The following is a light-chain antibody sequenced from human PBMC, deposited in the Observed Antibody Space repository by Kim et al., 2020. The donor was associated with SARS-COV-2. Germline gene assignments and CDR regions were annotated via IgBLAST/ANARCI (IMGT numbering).Light chain of an antibody. V-gene: IGKV3-15*01. CDR1: QSLISR. Sequence: EILLTQSPATLSVSPGERITLSCRASQSLISRLAWYQQKPGRTPRLLIYGASTRATDVPARFSGTESGTEYTLTISSLQSEDFGVYYCQHYDDRLTFGGGTKVDIK. CDR3: QHYDDRLT. J-gene: IGKJ4*01. CDR2: GAS.